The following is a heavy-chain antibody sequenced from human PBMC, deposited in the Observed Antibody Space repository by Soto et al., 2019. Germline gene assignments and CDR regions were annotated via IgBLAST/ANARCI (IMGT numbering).Heavy chain of an antibody. CDR2: FIPIFGTA. Sequence: SVKVSCKASGGTFSSYAISWVRQAPGQGLEWMGGFIPIFGTANCAQKFQGRVTITADESTSTAYMELSSLRSEDTAVYYCAQPGALTHYYYGMDVWGQGTTVTVSS. CDR3: AQPGALTHYYYGMDV. V-gene: IGHV1-69*13. J-gene: IGHJ6*02. D-gene: IGHD7-27*01. CDR1: GGTFSSYA.